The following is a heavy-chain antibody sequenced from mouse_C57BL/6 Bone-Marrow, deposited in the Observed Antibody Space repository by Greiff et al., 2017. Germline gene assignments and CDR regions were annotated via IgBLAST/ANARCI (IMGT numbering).Heavy chain of an antibody. CDR1: GFTFSDYY. V-gene: IGHV5-12*01. Sequence: KLVESGGGLVQPGGSLKLSCAASGFTFSDYYMYWVRQTPEKRLEWVAYISNGGGSTYYPDTVKGRFTISRDNAKNTLYLQMSRLKSEDTAMYYCARGGDDWYFDVWGTGTTVTVSS. CDR3: ARGGDDWYFDV. CDR2: ISNGGGST. J-gene: IGHJ1*03.